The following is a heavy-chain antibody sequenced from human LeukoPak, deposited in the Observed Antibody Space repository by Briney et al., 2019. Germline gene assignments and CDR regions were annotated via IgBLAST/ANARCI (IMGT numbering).Heavy chain of an antibody. CDR3: AQDDAWLQFHE. CDR2: IIPSAGIT. CDR1: VFTFSSHG. D-gene: IGHD5-24*01. V-gene: IGHV3-23*01. J-gene: IGHJ4*02. Sequence: PGGTLRLSCAASVFTFSSHGMNWVRQAPGKGVEWMSGIIPSAGITYYADSVKGRFTISRDNSENTVCLHMSSLRAEDTGVCFCAQDDAWLQFHEWGEGTVVRVPS.